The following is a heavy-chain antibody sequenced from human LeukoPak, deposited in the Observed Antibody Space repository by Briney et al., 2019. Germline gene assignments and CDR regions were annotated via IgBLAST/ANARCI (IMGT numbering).Heavy chain of an antibody. CDR1: GFILSSNY. CDR2: IYSGGDI. J-gene: IGHJ4*02. V-gene: IGHV3-53*01. Sequence: HAGGSLRLSCAASGFILSSNYMNWVRQAPGKGLEGVSMIYSGGDIYYADSVKGRFTISRDNSKNTLYLQMNSLRAEDTAVYYCASLYYDYVWGSYPPEDYWGQGTLVTVSS. D-gene: IGHD3-16*02. CDR3: ASLYYDYVWGSYPPEDY.